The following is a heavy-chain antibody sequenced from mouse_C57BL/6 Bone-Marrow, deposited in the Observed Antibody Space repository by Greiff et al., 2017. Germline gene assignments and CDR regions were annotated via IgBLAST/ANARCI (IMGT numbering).Heavy chain of an antibody. D-gene: IGHD1-1*01. V-gene: IGHV5-15*01. CDR3: ARQGGSSSYYFDY. CDR1: GFTFSDYG. CDR2: ISNLAYSI. Sequence: DVHLVESGGGLVQPGGSLKLSCAASGFTFSDYGMAWVRQAPRKGPEWVAFISNLAYSIYYADTVTGRFTISRENAKNTLDLEMSSLRAEDTAMYYCARQGGSSSYYFDYWGQGTTLTVSS. J-gene: IGHJ2*01.